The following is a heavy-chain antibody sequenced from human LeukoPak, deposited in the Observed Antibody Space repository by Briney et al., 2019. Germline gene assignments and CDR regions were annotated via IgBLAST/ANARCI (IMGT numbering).Heavy chain of an antibody. CDR1: GGSFSGYY. V-gene: IGHV4-34*01. Sequence: SETLSLTCAVYGGSFSGYYWSWIRQPPGKGLEWIGEINHSGSTNYNPSLKSRVTISVDTSKNQFSLKLSSVTAADTAVYYCASLCDYYDSSGYSPNEAYYYYYGMDVWGQGTTVTVSS. D-gene: IGHD3-22*01. CDR2: INHSGST. CDR3: ASLCDYYDSSGYSPNEAYYYYYGMDV. J-gene: IGHJ6*02.